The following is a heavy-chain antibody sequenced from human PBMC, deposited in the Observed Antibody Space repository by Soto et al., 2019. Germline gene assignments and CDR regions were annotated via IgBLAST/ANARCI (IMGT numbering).Heavy chain of an antibody. CDR3: ARLWVLEWLLSFGWFDP. Sequence: QVQLQESGPGLVKPSQTLSLTCTVSGGSISSGGYYWSWIRQHPGKGLEWIGYIYYSGSTYYNPSLNSRVTLSVDTSKNQFSLKLSSVTAADTAVYYCARLWVLEWLLSFGWFDPWGQGTLVTVSS. CDR2: IYYSGST. J-gene: IGHJ5*02. V-gene: IGHV4-31*03. D-gene: IGHD3-3*01. CDR1: GGSISSGGYY.